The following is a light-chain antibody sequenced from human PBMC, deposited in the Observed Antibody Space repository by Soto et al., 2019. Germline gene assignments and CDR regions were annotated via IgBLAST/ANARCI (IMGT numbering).Light chain of an antibody. V-gene: IGKV3-20*01. Sequence: EIVLTQSPGTLSLSPGERATLSCRASQSVSSSLAWYQQKPGQAPRLLIYGTSNRATAIPDRFSGSGSGADSTLTISRLEPEDFALYYCQQYGISPSTFGPGTKVEI. CDR1: QSVSSS. CDR2: GTS. CDR3: QQYGISPST. J-gene: IGKJ1*01.